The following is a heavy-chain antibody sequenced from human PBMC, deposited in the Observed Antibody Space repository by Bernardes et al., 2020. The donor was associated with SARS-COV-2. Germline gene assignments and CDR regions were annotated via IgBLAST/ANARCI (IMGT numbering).Heavy chain of an antibody. J-gene: IGHJ4*02. CDR3: ATAPAWGGSYYPFAY. CDR1: GYTLTELS. Sequence: ASVKVSCKVSGYTLTELSMHWVRQAPGKGLEWMGGFDPEDGETIYAQKFQGRVTMTEDTSTDTAYMELSSLRSEDTAVYYCATAPAWGGSYYPFAYWGQGTLVTVSS. V-gene: IGHV1-24*01. CDR2: FDPEDGET. D-gene: IGHD1-26*01.